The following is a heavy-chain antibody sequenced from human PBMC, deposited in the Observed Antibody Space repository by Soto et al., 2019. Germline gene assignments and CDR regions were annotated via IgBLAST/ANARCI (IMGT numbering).Heavy chain of an antibody. CDR2: IYYSGST. V-gene: IGHV4-39*01. CDR3: ARRLGVAGPYYYYGMDV. CDR1: GGSISSSSYY. D-gene: IGHD6-19*01. J-gene: IGHJ6*02. Sequence: SETLSLTCTVSGGSISSSSYYWGWIRQPPGKGLEWIGNIYYSGSTYYNPSLKSRVTISVDTSKNQFSLKLSSVTAADTAVYYCARRLGVAGPYYYYGMDVWGQGTTVTVSS.